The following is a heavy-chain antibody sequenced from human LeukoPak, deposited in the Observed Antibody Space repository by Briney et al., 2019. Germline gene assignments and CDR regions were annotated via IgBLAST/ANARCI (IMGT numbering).Heavy chain of an antibody. V-gene: IGHV1-2*06. CDR2: INPNSGGT. Sequence: ASVKVSRKASGYTFTGYYMHWVRQAPGQGLEWMGRINPNSGGTNYAQKFQGRVTMTRDTSISTAYMELSRLRSDDTAVYYCARSSFWSGYLFDPWGQGTLVTVSS. CDR3: ARSSFWSGYLFDP. CDR1: GYTFTGYY. D-gene: IGHD3-3*01. J-gene: IGHJ5*02.